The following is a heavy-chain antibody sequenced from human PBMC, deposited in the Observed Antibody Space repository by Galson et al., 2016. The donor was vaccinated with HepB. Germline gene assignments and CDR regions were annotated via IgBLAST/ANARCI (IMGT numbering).Heavy chain of an antibody. V-gene: IGHV1-45*02. D-gene: IGHD5-24*01. CDR2: ITPSNGNA. Sequence: SVKVSCKASGYTFTYRYPHWVRQAPGQTLEWMGWITPSNGNANYAQKFKDRVTFTRDTSMSTGYMELSSLRSEDTAIYYCVGGYNEVGDYWGQGTLVTVSS. J-gene: IGHJ4*02. CDR3: VGGYNEVGDY. CDR1: GYTFTYRY.